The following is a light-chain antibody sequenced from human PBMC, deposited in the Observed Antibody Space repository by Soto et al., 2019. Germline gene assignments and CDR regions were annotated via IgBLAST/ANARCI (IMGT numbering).Light chain of an antibody. J-gene: IGKJ4*01. CDR3: QQANSFPLT. V-gene: IGKV1-12*01. CDR1: QGISYW. Sequence: DIQMTQSPSSVSASVGDRVTITCRARQGISYWLAWYQQKPGKVPKLLIYSASSLQSGVPSRFSGSGSGTDFTLTISSLQPEDFATYDWQQANSFPLTFGGGTKVEI. CDR2: SAS.